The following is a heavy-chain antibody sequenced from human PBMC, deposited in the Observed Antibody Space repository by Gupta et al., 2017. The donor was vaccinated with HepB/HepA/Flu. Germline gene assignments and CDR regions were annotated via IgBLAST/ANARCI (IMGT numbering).Heavy chain of an antibody. CDR3: AKVRHDYVWGSYNYFDY. J-gene: IGHJ4*02. D-gene: IGHD3-16*01. V-gene: IGHV3-9*01. CDR2: ISWNSGSI. CDR1: GFTFDDYA. Sequence: EVQLVESGGGLVQPGRSLRLSCAASGFTFDDYAMHWVRQAPGKGLEWVSGISWNSGSIGYADSVKGRFTISRDNAKNSLYLQMNSLRAEDTALYYCAKVRHDYVWGSYNYFDYWGQGTLVTVSS.